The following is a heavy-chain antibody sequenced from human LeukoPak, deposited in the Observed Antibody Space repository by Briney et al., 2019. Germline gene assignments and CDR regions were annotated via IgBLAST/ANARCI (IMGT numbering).Heavy chain of an antibody. CDR2: MDSSGNT. D-gene: IGHD3-22*01. Sequence: PSETLSLTCTVSGGSLSSYYWNWIRQPAGKGLQWIGRMDSSGNTHYNPSLKSRVTMSVDTSKNQFSLKLNSVTAADTAVYYCARSGDPRGYQLDYWGQGTLVTVSS. CDR1: GGSLSSYY. V-gene: IGHV4-4*07. J-gene: IGHJ4*02. CDR3: ARSGDPRGYQLDY.